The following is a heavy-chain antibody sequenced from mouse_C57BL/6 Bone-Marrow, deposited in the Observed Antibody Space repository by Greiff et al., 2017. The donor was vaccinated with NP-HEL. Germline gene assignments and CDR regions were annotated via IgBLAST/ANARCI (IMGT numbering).Heavy chain of an antibody. CDR1: GYTFTSYW. CDR3: ARVEVVDWYFDV. D-gene: IGHD1-1*01. Sequence: QVQLQQPGTELVKPGASVKLSCKASGYTFTSYWMHWVKQRPGQGLEWIGNINPSNGGTNYNEKFKSKATLTVDKSSSTAYMQLSSLTSEDSADYYCARVEVVDWYFDVWGTGTTVTVSS. CDR2: INPSNGGT. V-gene: IGHV1-53*01. J-gene: IGHJ1*03.